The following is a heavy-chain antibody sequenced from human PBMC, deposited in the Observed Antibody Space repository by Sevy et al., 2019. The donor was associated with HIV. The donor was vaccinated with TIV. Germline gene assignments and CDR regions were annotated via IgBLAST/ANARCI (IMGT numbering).Heavy chain of an antibody. CDR1: RFKFDDYT. V-gene: IGHV3-9*01. CDR2: INWNSAAI. CDR3: TRMNGGFDY. J-gene: IGHJ4*02. D-gene: IGHD1-1*01. Sequence: GGSLRLSCAASRFKFDDYTMHWVRQAPGKGLELVSSINWNSAAIVYADSVRGRFTISRDNAKNSLYLQMNSLTTEDTALYYCTRMNGGFDYWGQGTQVTVSS.